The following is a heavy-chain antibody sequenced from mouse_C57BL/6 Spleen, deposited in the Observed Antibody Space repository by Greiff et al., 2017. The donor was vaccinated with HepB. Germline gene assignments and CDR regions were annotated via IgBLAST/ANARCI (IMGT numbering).Heavy chain of an antibody. CDR3: ASAVYDYDEWFAY. CDR1: GFNIKNTY. V-gene: IGHV14-3*01. J-gene: IGHJ3*01. CDR2: IDPAHGNT. D-gene: IGHD2-4*01. Sequence: EVQLQQSVAELVRPGASVKLSCTASGFNIKNTYMHWVKQRPEQGLEWIGRIDPAHGNTKYAPKFQGKATITADTSSNTAYLQLSSLTSEDTAIYYCASAVYDYDEWFAYWGQGTLVTVSA.